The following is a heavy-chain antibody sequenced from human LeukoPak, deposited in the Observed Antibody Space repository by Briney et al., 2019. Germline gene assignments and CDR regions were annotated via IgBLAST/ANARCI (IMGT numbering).Heavy chain of an antibody. V-gene: IGHV3-33*01. D-gene: IGHD3-3*01. CDR3: ARDRNYDFWSGYYNAFDI. CDR1: GFTFSSYG. CDR2: IWYDGSNK. Sequence: GGSLRLSCAASGFTFSSYGMHWVRQAPGKGLEWVAVIWYDGSNKYYADSVKGRFTISRDNSKNTLYLQMNSLGAEDTAVYYCARDRNYDFWSGYYNAFDIWGQGTMVTVSS. J-gene: IGHJ3*02.